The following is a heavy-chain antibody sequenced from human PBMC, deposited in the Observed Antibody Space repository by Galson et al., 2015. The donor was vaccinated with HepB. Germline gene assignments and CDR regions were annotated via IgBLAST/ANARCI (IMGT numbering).Heavy chain of an antibody. CDR3: ARGPKSSSWSRVYYFDY. D-gene: IGHD6-13*01. CDR1: GYTFTSYY. J-gene: IGHJ4*02. CDR2: INPSGGST. V-gene: IGHV1-46*04. Sequence: SVKVSCKASGYTFTSYYMHWVRQAPGQGLEWMGIINPSGGSTSYAQKLQGRVTMTRDTSTSTVYMELSSLRSEDTAVYYCARGPKSSSWSRVYYFDYWGQGTLVTVSS.